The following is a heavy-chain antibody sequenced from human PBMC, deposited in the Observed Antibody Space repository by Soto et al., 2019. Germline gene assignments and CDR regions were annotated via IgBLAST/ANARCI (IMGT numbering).Heavy chain of an antibody. Sequence: ASVKVSCKASGYTFTGYYMHWVRQAPGQGLEWMGWINPNSGGTNYAQKFQGWVTMTRDTSISTAYMELSRLRSDDTAVYYCARDRPSSTSCYDAFDIWGQGTMVTVSS. CDR2: INPNSGGT. J-gene: IGHJ3*02. CDR1: GYTFTGYY. V-gene: IGHV1-2*04. CDR3: ARDRPSSTSCYDAFDI. D-gene: IGHD2-2*01.